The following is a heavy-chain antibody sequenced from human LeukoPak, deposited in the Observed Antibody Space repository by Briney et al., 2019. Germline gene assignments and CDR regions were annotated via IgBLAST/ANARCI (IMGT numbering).Heavy chain of an antibody. CDR3: ARDKSLFDY. CDR2: ICSCSSYI. V-gene: IGHV3-21*01. Sequence: PGGSLTLPCAVSGFTFCSHSMNWVGQPPGKGLEGVSSICSCSSYIYYADSVKGRFTISRDNAKSSLYLQMNRLRAEDTAVYYCARDKSLFDYWGQRTLVTVSS. CDR1: GFTFCSHS. J-gene: IGHJ4*02.